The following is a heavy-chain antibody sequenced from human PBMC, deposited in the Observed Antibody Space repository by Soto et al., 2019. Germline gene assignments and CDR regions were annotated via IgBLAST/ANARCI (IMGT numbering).Heavy chain of an antibody. CDR3: EISDFWPTEGSDGQNGYYYYYYGMDV. CDR1: GFTFSSYA. Sequence: GGSLRLSCAASGFTFSSYAMHWVRQAPGKGLEWVAVISYDGSNKYYADSVKGRFTISRDNSKNTLYLQMNSLRAEDTAVYYCEISDFWPTEGSDGQNGYYYYYYGMDVWGQGTTVTVSS. CDR2: ISYDGSNK. D-gene: IGHD3-3*01. J-gene: IGHJ6*02. V-gene: IGHV3-30-3*01.